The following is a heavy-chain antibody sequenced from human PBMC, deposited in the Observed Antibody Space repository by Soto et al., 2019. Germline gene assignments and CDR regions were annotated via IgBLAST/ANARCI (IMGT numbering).Heavy chain of an antibody. D-gene: IGHD5-12*01. CDR3: AREKGYISGPKNFDY. J-gene: IGHJ4*02. V-gene: IGHV4-39*07. CDR2: IYYTGNT. CDR1: DDSFGTPFYY. Sequence: SETLSLTCTVSDDSFGTPFYYWGWIRQPPGKGLEWIGSIYYTGNTYYNPSLKSRVTMSVDTSKNQFSLKLSSVTAADTAVYYCAREKGYISGPKNFDYWGQGTLVTVSS.